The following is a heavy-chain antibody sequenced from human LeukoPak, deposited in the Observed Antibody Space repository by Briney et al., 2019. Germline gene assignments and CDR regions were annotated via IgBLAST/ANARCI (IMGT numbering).Heavy chain of an antibody. Sequence: GGSLRLSCAASGFTFSSYAMSWVRQAPGKGLEWVSAISGSGGSTYYADSVKGRFTISRDNSKNTLYLQMNSLRAEDTAVYYCAKDHKHYYGSGSYWTDWGQGTLVTVSS. CDR1: GFTFSSYA. CDR3: AKDHKHYYGSGSYWTD. V-gene: IGHV3-23*01. D-gene: IGHD3-10*01. J-gene: IGHJ4*02. CDR2: ISGSGGST.